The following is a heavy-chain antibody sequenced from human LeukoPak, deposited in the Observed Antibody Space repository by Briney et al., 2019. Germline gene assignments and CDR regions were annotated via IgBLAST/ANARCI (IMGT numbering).Heavy chain of an antibody. Sequence: PSETLSLTCTVSGGSISSYYWSWIRQPPGKGLEWIGYIYYSGSTNYNPSLKSRVTISVDTSKNQFSLKLNSVSAADTAVYYCARGPYYYDSSGLGFDYWGQGTLVTVSS. D-gene: IGHD3-22*01. CDR2: IYYSGST. J-gene: IGHJ4*02. CDR1: GGSISSYY. V-gene: IGHV4-59*01. CDR3: ARGPYYYDSSGLGFDY.